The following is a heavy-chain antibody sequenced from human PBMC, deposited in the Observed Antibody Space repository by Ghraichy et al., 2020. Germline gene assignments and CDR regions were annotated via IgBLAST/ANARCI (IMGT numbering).Heavy chain of an antibody. V-gene: IGHV1-8*01. CDR3: ARGGGGNLVGD. Sequence: ASVKVSCKASGNTFSNYDFNWVRQATGQGLEWMGWMNPNSGNTGYAQKFQGRVTMTRNTSISTAYMELSSLRSDDTAMYYCARGGGGNLVGDWGQGTLVTVSS. CDR2: MNPNSGNT. CDR1: GNTFSNYD. D-gene: IGHD1-26*01. J-gene: IGHJ4*02.